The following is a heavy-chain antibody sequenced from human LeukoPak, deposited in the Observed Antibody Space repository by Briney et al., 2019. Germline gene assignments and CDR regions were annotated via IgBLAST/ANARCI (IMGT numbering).Heavy chain of an antibody. CDR2: IYHSGST. D-gene: IGHD3-10*01. V-gene: IGHV4-4*02. CDR1: GRSISSSNW. J-gene: IGHJ4*02. CDR3: ARRPSITMVRGVIFLDY. Sequence: SETLSLTCAVSGRSISSSNWWSWVRQPPGKGLEWIGEIYHSGSTNYNPSLKSRVTISVHKSKNQFSLKLSSVTAADTAVYYCARRPSITMVRGVIFLDYWGQGTLVTVSS.